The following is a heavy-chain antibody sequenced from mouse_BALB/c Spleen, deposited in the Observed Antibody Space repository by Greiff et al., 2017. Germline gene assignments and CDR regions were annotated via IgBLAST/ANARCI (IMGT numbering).Heavy chain of an antibody. D-gene: IGHD1-2*01. CDR3: ARGGTATEYFDY. J-gene: IGHJ2*01. Sequence: EVKVEESGPGLVKPSQSLSLTCTVTGYSITSDYAWNWIRQFPGNKLEWMGYISYSGSTSYNPSLKSRISITRDTSKNQFFLQLNSVTTEDTATYYGARGGTATEYFDYWGQGTTLTVSS. CDR1: GYSITSDYA. CDR2: ISYSGST. V-gene: IGHV3-2*02.